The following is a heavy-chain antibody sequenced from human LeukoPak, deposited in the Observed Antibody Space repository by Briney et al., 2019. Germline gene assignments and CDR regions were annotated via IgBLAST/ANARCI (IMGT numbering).Heavy chain of an antibody. D-gene: IGHD1-26*01. CDR2: IYYSGST. Sequence: PSETLPLTCTVSGGSISSYYWSWIRQPPGKGLEWIGYIYYSGSTNYNPSLKSRVTISVDTSKNQFSLKLSSVTAADTAVYYCAGPSGSYDYWGQGTLVTVSS. J-gene: IGHJ4*02. V-gene: IGHV4-59*01. CDR3: AGPSGSYDY. CDR1: GGSISSYY.